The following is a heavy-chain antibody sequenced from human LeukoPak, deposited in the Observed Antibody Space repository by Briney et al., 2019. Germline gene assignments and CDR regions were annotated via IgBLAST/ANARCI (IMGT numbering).Heavy chain of an antibody. J-gene: IGHJ4*02. V-gene: IGHV3-21*01. CDR1: GFTFSRYS. CDR3: ARVGAEIPHFDY. Sequence: GGSLRLSCAASGFTFSRYSMNWVRQAPGKGLQWVSFISSSSSSMYYADSVKGRFTISRDNAKNSLYLQMSSLRAEDTAVYYCARVGAEIPHFDYWGQGTLVTVSS. CDR2: ISSSSSSM. D-gene: IGHD1-26*01.